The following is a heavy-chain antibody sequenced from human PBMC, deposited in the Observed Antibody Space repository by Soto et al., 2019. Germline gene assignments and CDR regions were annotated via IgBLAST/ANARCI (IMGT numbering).Heavy chain of an antibody. V-gene: IGHV3-7*01. CDR3: ARDYYDSSGYWKAYYYYGMHV. D-gene: IGHD3-22*01. Sequence: GSLRLSCAASGFTFSSYWMSWVRQAPGKGLEWVANIKQDGSEKYYVDSVKGRFTVSRDNAKNSLYLQMNSLRAEDTAVYYCARDYYDSSGYWKAYYYYGMHVWCQGTTVTVSS. CDR1: GFTFSSYW. CDR2: IKQDGSEK. J-gene: IGHJ6*02.